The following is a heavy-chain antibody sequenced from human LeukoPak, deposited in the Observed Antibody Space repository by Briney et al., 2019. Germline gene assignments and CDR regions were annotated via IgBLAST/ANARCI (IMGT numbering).Heavy chain of an antibody. V-gene: IGHV3-53*01. Sequence: GGSLRLSCAASGFIVSSNYMSWVRQAPGKGLEWVSVIYSDGSTYYADSVKGRFTISRDNSKNTLYLQMNSLRAEDTAVYYCARGTWATLYYYYMDVWGKGTTVTVSS. CDR2: IYSDGST. J-gene: IGHJ6*03. D-gene: IGHD5-24*01. CDR3: ARGTWATLYYYYMDV. CDR1: GFIVSSNY.